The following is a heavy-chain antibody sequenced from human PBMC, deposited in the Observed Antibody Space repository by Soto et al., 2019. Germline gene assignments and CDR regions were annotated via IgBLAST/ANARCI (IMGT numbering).Heavy chain of an antibody. V-gene: IGHV3-33*01. D-gene: IGHD2-15*01. CDR3: ARDRQYCSGGSCYPEYYFDY. J-gene: IGHJ4*02. CDR1: GFTFSSYG. CDR2: IWYDGSNK. Sequence: QVQLVESGGGVVQPGRSLRLSCAASGFTFSSYGMHWVRQAPGKGLEWVALIWYDGSNKYYADSVKGRFTISRDNSKNTLYLQMNSLRAEDTAVYYCARDRQYCSGGSCYPEYYFDYWGQGTLVTVSS.